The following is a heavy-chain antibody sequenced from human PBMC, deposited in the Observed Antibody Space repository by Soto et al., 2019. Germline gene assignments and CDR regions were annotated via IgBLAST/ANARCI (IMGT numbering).Heavy chain of an antibody. J-gene: IGHJ6*02. V-gene: IGHV4-59*01. CDR1: GGSISSYY. Sequence: PSETLSLTCTVSGGSISSYYWSWIWQPPGKGLEWIGYIYYSGSTNYNPSLKSRVTISVDTSKNQFSLKLSSVTAADTAVYYCARDARSRPLDYYYGMDVWGQGTTVTVSS. CDR3: ARDARSRPLDYYYGMDV. CDR2: IYYSGST. D-gene: IGHD6-13*01.